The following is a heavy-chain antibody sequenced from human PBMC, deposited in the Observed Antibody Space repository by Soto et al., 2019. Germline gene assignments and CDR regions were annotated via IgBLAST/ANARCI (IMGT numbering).Heavy chain of an antibody. CDR3: AREGGGLGIVATIVGAFDI. Sequence: ASVKVSCKASGGTFGSYASSWVRQAPGQGLEWMGGIIPIFGTANYAQKFQGRVTITADESTSTAYMELSSLRSEDTAVYYCAREGGGLGIVATIVGAFDIWGQGTMLTVSS. CDR2: IIPIFGTA. V-gene: IGHV1-69*13. CDR1: GGTFGSYA. D-gene: IGHD5-12*01. J-gene: IGHJ3*02.